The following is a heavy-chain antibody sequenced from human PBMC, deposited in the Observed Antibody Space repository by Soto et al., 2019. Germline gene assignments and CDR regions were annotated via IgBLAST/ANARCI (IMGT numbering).Heavy chain of an antibody. CDR3: ARGSTVGLGSYYNGDYYYYYMDV. Sequence: ASVKVSCKASGYTFTSYDINWVRQATGQGLERMGWMNPNSGNTGYAQKFQGRVTMTRNTSISTAYMELSSLRSEDTAVYYCARGSTVGLGSYYNGDYYYYYMDVWGKGTTVTVSS. V-gene: IGHV1-8*01. CDR1: GYTFTSYD. D-gene: IGHD3-10*01. CDR2: MNPNSGNT. J-gene: IGHJ6*03.